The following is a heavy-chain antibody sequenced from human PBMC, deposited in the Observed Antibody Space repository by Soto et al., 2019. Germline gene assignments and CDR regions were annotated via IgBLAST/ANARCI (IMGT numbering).Heavy chain of an antibody. CDR3: ATSVRGDNWFDH. CDR2: IIPIFGTA. J-gene: IGHJ5*02. CDR1: GGTFSSYA. D-gene: IGHD3-3*01. Sequence: VKVSCKASGGTFSSYAISWVRQAPGQGLEWMGGIIPIFGTANYAQKFQGRVTITADESTSTAYMELSSLRSEDTAVYYCATSVRGDNWFDHWGQGTLVTVSS. V-gene: IGHV1-69*01.